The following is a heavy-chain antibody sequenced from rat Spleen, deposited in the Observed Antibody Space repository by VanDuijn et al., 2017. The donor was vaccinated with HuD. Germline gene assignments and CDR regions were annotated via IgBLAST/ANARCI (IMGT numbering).Heavy chain of an antibody. J-gene: IGHJ3*01. CDR2: IIYDGSRT. CDR3: ARHGGLRNWFAY. V-gene: IGHV5S10*01. Sequence: EVQLVESGGGLVQPGRSLKLSCAASGFTFSDYNMAWVRQAPKKGLEWVATIIYDGSRTFYRDSVKGRFTASRDDAKNTQFLQMDSLRSEDTATYYCARHGGLRNWFAYWGQGTLVTVSS. CDR1: GFTFSDYN. D-gene: IGHD1-11*01.